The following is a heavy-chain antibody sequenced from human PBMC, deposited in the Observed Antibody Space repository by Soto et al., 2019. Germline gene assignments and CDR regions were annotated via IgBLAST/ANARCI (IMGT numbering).Heavy chain of an antibody. J-gene: IGHJ4*02. CDR2: ISYSGGA. V-gene: IGHV4-59*01. Sequence: SETLSLTCTVSGASISSYYWSWIRQSPGKGLEWIGYISYSGGANYNPSLRGRVTISLDTSKNQFSLKLNSLTAEDTAMYYCARGERLGLDYWGQGTLVTVSS. CDR1: GASISSYY. D-gene: IGHD6-19*01. CDR3: ARGERLGLDY.